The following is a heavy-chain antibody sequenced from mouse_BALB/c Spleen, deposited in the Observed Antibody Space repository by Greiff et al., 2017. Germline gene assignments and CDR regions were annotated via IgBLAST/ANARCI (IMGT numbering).Heavy chain of an antibody. D-gene: IGHD2-14*01. V-gene: IGHV3-2*02. CDR3: ARYYRYDVVDY. CDR2: ISYSGST. J-gene: IGHJ4*01. Sequence: ESGPGLVKPSQSLSLTCTVTGYSITSDYAWNWIRQFPGNKLEWMGYISYSGSTSYNPSLKSRISITRDTSKNQFFLQLNSVTTEDTATYYCARYYRYDVVDYWGQGTSVTVSS. CDR1: GYSITSDYA.